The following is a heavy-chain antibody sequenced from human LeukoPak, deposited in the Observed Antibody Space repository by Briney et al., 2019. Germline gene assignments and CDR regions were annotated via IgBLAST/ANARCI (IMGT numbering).Heavy chain of an antibody. V-gene: IGHV3-23*01. D-gene: IGHD1-1*01. Sequence: GGSLRLSCAASGFTFNTYAMSWVRQAPGKGLEWVSAIGYTGGTTFYADSVKGRFTISRDNAKNSLYLQMNSLRAEDTAVYYCAREERGTGTVDYWGQGTLVTVSS. CDR1: GFTFNTYA. J-gene: IGHJ4*02. CDR3: AREERGTGTVDY. CDR2: IGYTGGTT.